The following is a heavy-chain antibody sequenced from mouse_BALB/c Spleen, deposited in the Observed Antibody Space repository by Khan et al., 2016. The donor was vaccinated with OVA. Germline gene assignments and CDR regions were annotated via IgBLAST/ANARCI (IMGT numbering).Heavy chain of an antibody. CDR3: ARDGSRYNYAMDY. CDR2: INYSGST. CDR1: GYSITSDYA. D-gene: IGHD2-3*01. J-gene: IGHJ4*01. V-gene: IGHV3-2*02. Sequence: QLEESGPGLVNPSQSLSLTCTVTGYSITSDYAWNWIRQFPGNKLEWMGYINYSGSTNYNPALKSRISITRDTSKNQFFLHLNSVTTEDTATYYCARDGSRYNYAMDYWGQGTSVTVSS.